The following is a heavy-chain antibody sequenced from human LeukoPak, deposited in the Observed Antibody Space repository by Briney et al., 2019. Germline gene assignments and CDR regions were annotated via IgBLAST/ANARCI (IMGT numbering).Heavy chain of an antibody. Sequence: GRSLSLAWAASGFTLSSYGMHWARQAPGEGRGWVAATSYDGSNKDYADSVTGRLTISRDTCKHTLYRQMDRQRSEDTSVYYCTREVLVRGVRYHGMDVWGQGTTVTVSS. CDR1: GFTLSSYG. J-gene: IGHJ6*02. D-gene: IGHD3-10*01. CDR2: TSYDGSNK. V-gene: IGHV3-30-3*01. CDR3: TREVLVRGVRYHGMDV.